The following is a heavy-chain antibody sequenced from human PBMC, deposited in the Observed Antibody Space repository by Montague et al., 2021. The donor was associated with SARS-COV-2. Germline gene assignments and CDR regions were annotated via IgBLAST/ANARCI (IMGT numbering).Heavy chain of an antibody. CDR2: IISDESGT. CDR3: ARDTDSASYWDAFDI. Sequence: SLRLSCAASGFTFTSYWMNWVRQAPGKGLVWVSRIISDESGTPYADSVKGRFTISRDNAKNTLYLQMNSLRAEDTAVYYCARDTDSASYWDAFDIWGQGTMVTVSS. V-gene: IGHV3-74*01. CDR1: GFTFTSYW. J-gene: IGHJ3*02. D-gene: IGHD1-26*01.